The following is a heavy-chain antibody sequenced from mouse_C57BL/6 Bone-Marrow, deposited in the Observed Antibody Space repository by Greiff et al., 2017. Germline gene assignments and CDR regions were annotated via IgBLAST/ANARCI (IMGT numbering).Heavy chain of an antibody. CDR3: TSTGPFDY. CDR1: GFTFSDAW. Sequence: EVMLVESGGGLVQPGGSMKLSCAASGFTFSDAWMDWVRQSPEKGLEWVAEIRNKANHHATYYAESVKGRLTISRDASKSSVYLQMNSLRAEDTGIYYCTSTGPFDYWGQGTTLTVSS. J-gene: IGHJ2*01. CDR2: IRNKANHHAT. D-gene: IGHD4-1*02. V-gene: IGHV6-6*01.